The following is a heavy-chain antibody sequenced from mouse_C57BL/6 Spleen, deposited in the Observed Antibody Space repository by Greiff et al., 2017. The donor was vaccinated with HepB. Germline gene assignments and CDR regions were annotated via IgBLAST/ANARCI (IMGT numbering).Heavy chain of an antibody. V-gene: IGHV1-42*01. Sequence: VQLQQSGPELVKPGASVKISCKASGYSFTGYYMNWVKQSPEKSLEWIGEINPRTGGTTYNQKFKAKATLTVDKSSSTAYMQLKGLTSEDSAVYYCARVPYGSRVHWYFDVWGTGTTVTVSS. J-gene: IGHJ1*03. CDR1: GYSFTGYY. CDR2: INPRTGGT. CDR3: ARVPYGSRVHWYFDV. D-gene: IGHD1-1*01.